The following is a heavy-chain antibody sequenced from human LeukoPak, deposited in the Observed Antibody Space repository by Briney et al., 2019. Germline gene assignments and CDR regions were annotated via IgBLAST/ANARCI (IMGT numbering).Heavy chain of an antibody. CDR3: ARGRYYGVDV. CDR2: IDSDGSST. V-gene: IGHV3-74*01. CDR1: AFTFSSYW. J-gene: IGHJ6*02. Sequence: GGSLRLSCAASAFTFSSYWMHWVRQAPGKGLVWVSRIDSDGSSTRYADSVKGRFTISRDNAKNTLYLQMNSLRAEDTAVYYCARGRYYGVDVWGQGTTVTVSS.